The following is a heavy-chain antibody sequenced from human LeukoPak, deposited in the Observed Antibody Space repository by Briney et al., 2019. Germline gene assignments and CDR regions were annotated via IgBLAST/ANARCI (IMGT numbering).Heavy chain of an antibody. CDR3: ARGRVGSSYFDY. Sequence: GAAVKVSCKASGGTFISYAISWVRQATGQGLEWMGWMNPNSGNTDYAQKFQGRVTITRNTSISTAYMELSSLRSEDTAVYYCARGRVGSSYFDYWGQGTLVTVSS. V-gene: IGHV1-8*03. D-gene: IGHD6-13*01. CDR2: MNPNSGNT. J-gene: IGHJ4*02. CDR1: GGTFISYA.